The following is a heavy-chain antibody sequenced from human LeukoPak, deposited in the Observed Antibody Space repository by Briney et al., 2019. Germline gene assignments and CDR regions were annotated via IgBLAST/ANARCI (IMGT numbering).Heavy chain of an antibody. CDR1: GGSISSDY. J-gene: IGHJ4*02. D-gene: IGHD6-19*01. V-gene: IGHV4-59*12. CDR3: ARGPGGGGWYYFDY. CDR2: IYHSGST. Sequence: SETLSLTCTVSGGSISSDYWSWIRQPPGKGLEWIGYIYHSGSTNYNPSLKSRVTISVDTSKNQFSLKLSSVTAADTAVYYCARGPGGGGWYYFDYWGQGTLVTVSS.